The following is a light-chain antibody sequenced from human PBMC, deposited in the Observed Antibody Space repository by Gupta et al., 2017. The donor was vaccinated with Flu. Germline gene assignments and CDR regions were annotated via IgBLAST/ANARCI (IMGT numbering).Light chain of an antibody. CDR3: QQEDSYPLT. Sequence: AIRMTQSPSSFSASTGDRVTITCRASQGISSYLAWYQQKPGKAPKLLIYAASTVQSGVPSRFSGSGSGTDFTLTISGRQSEDFATYYCQQEDSYPLTFGQGTRLEIK. CDR1: QGISSY. J-gene: IGKJ5*01. V-gene: IGKV1-8*01. CDR2: AAS.